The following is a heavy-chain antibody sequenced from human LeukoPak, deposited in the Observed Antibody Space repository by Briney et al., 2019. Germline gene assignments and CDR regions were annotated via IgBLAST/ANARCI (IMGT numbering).Heavy chain of an antibody. CDR2: IKQDGSEK. CDR3: ARGSPYSSSPYYYGMDV. Sequence: GGSLRLSCAASGFTFSSYWMSWVRQAPRKGLEWVANIKQDGSEKYYVDSVKGRFTISRDNAKNSLYLQMNSLRAEDTAVYYCARGSPYSSSPYYYGMDVWGQGTTVTVSS. V-gene: IGHV3-7*01. CDR1: GFTFSSYW. J-gene: IGHJ6*02. D-gene: IGHD6-6*01.